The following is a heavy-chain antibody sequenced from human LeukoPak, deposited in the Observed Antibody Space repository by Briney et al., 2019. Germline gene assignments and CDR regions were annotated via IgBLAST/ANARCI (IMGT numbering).Heavy chain of an antibody. CDR1: GYTFISYT. V-gene: IGHV7-4-1*02. J-gene: IGHJ6*02. Sequence: ASVKVSCKASGYTFISYTMNWVRQAPGQGLEWMGWINTNTGNPTYAQGFTGRFVFSLDTSVSTAYLQISSLKAEDAAVYYCARRGDYVPYYYGMDVWGQGTTVPVSS. D-gene: IGHD4-17*01. CDR2: INTNTGNP. CDR3: ARRGDYVPYYYGMDV.